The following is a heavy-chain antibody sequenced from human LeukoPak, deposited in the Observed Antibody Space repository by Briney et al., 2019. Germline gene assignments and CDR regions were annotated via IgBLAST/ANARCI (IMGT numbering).Heavy chain of an antibody. V-gene: IGHV3-33*06. CDR2: IWYDGSNK. CDR1: GFTFSSYG. Sequence: QPGRSLRLSCAASGFTFSSYGMHWVRQAPGKGLEWVAVIWYDGSNKYYADSVKGRFPISRDNSKNTLYLQMNSLRAEDTAVYYCAKGSVSYYFDYWGQGTLVTVSS. D-gene: IGHD5/OR15-5a*01. CDR3: AKGSVSYYFDY. J-gene: IGHJ4*02.